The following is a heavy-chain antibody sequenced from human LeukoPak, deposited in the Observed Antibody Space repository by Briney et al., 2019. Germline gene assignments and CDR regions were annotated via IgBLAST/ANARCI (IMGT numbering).Heavy chain of an antibody. CDR3: ARVRIVGATQGFDP. CDR2: INTNSGGT. CDR1: GYTFSIHH. D-gene: IGHD1-26*01. J-gene: IGHJ5*02. V-gene: IGHV1-2*02. Sequence: ASMKVSCKASGYTFSIHHIQWVRQAPGQGLEWMGWINTNSGGTTYSQNFQGRITMTRDPSITTVYMELSSLRSDDTAVYYCARVRIVGATQGFDPWGQGTLVTVSS.